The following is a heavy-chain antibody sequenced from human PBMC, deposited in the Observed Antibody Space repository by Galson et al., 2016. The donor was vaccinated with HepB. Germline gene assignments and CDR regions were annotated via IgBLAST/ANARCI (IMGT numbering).Heavy chain of an antibody. Sequence: SLRLSCAASGLTFSGFAMTWVRQAPGKGLEWVSVISDSGDRTYYADSVKGRLTISRDNYKRTLYLQMDSLSAEDTAMYYCAKAGYCSYGTFPLEYWGQGTLVTVSS. D-gene: IGHD2-15*01. CDR1: GLTFSGFA. CDR2: ISDSGDRT. J-gene: IGHJ4*02. V-gene: IGHV3-23*01. CDR3: AKAGYCSYGTFPLEY.